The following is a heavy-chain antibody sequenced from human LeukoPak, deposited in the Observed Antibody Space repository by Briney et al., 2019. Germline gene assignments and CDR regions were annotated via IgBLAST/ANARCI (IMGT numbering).Heavy chain of an antibody. CDR2: IHPNSAAT. Sequence: ASVKVSCKASGYTFIDYYIHWVRQAPGQGLEWMGRIHPNSAATEYAENFQGRVTVTRDTSISTAYMELSRVTSDDTAVYYCARDLPSTSNWELDYWGQGTLVTVSS. CDR3: ARDLPSTSNWELDY. CDR1: GYTFIDYY. V-gene: IGHV1-2*06. D-gene: IGHD7-27*01. J-gene: IGHJ4*02.